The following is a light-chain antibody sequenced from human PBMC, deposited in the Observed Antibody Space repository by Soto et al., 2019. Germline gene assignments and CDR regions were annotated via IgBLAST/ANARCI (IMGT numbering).Light chain of an antibody. CDR3: QQRSNWLFT. CDR2: DAA. J-gene: IGKJ3*01. CDR1: QSVSSY. V-gene: IGKV3-11*01. Sequence: EIVLTQSPATLSLSPGERATLSCSASQSVSSYVAWYQQKPGQAPRLLIYDAANRATGIPARFSGSGSGTDFTLTISSLEPEDFAVYYCQQRSNWLFTFGPGTKVDLK.